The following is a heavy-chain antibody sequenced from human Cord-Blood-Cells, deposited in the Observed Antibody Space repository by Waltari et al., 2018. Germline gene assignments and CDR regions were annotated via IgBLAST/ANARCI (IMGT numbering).Heavy chain of an antibody. J-gene: IGHJ4*02. Sequence: QVQLQEWGPGLVKPSEALSLTCTVSGGSISRYYWSWIRQPPGKGLEWIGYIYYSGSTNYNPSLKSRVTISLDTSKNQFSLKLSSVTAADTAVYYCARQGPSYGDYDYWGQGTLVTVSS. D-gene: IGHD4-17*01. CDR2: IYYSGST. CDR1: GGSISRYY. CDR3: ARQGPSYGDYDY. V-gene: IGHV4-59*01.